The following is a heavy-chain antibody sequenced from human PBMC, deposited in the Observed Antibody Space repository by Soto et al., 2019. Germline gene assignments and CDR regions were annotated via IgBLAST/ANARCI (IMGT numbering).Heavy chain of an antibody. V-gene: IGHV1-46*01. Sequence: QVQLVQSGAEVKKPGASVKVSCKASGYTFTSYYMHWVRQAPGQGLEWMGIINPSGGSTSYAQKFQGRVTMTRDTSTSTVYMELSSLRSEDTAVYYCAISSGVVRYGMDVWGQGTTVTVSS. J-gene: IGHJ6*02. CDR3: AISSGVVRYGMDV. CDR1: GYTFTSYY. D-gene: IGHD2-15*01. CDR2: INPSGGST.